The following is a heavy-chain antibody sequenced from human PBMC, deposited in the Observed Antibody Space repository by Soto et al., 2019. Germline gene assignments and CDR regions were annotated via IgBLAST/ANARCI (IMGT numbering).Heavy chain of an antibody. V-gene: IGHV3-74*01. J-gene: IGHJ6*02. CDR2: INSDGSST. Sequence: PGGSLRLSCAASGFTFSSYWMHWVRQAPGKGLVWVSRINSDGSSTSYADSVKGRFTISRDNAKNTLYLQMNSLRAEDTAVYYCVRVGQLVRAAIPQYYYYSYCMDVGGQGTTLTGS. D-gene: IGHD2-2*01. CDR3: VRVGQLVRAAIPQYYYYSYCMDV. CDR1: GFTFSSYW.